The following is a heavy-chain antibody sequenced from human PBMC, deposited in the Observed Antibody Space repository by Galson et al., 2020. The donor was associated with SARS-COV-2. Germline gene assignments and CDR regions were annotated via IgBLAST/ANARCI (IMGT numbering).Heavy chain of an antibody. D-gene: IGHD3-22*01. CDR2: VNYSGTT. CDR3: TVYYYDSGGSYFFDY. Sequence: SETLSLTCTVSGGSISSVGYYWSWVRQHPGEGLEWIGYVNYSGTTKYNPSLKSRITMSVDTSKNQFSLKLNSVTAADTAIYYCTVYYYDSGGSYFFDYWGLGTLVTVSS. V-gene: IGHV4-31*03. J-gene: IGHJ4*02. CDR1: GGSISSVGYY.